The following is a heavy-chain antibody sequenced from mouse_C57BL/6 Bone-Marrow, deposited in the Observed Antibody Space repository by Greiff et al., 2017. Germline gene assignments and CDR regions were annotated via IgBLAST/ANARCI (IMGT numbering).Heavy chain of an antibody. CDR2: IDPSDSYT. CDR3: ARGGFAY. Sequence: QVHLKQPGAELVRPGTPVKLSCKASGYTFTSYWMHWVKQRPGQGLEWIGVIDPSDSYTNYNQKFKGKATLTVDTSSSTAYMQLSSLTSEDSAVYYCARGGFAYWGQGTLVTVSA. J-gene: IGHJ3*01. V-gene: IGHV1-59*01. CDR1: GYTFTSYW.